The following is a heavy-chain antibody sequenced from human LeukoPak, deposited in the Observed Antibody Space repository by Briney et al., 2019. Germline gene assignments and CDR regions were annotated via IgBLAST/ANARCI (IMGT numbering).Heavy chain of an antibody. CDR1: GFTFSNDW. J-gene: IGHJ4*02. V-gene: IGHV3-7*01. CDR3: ARDHAYRADY. Sequence: GGSLRLSCAASGFTFSNDWMCWVRQAPGKGLEWVANINQDESKKYYADSVKGRFTISRDNAKNSPYLQMSSLTAEDTAIYYCARDHAYRADYWGQGTLVTVSS. CDR2: INQDESKK. D-gene: IGHD2-2*01.